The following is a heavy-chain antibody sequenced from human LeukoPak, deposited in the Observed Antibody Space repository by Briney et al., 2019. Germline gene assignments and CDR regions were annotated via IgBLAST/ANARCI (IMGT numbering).Heavy chain of an antibody. V-gene: IGHV4-38-2*02. CDR1: GDSISNPHY. CDR2: VFHSGSA. J-gene: IGHJ1*01. D-gene: IGHD2-15*01. Sequence: SSETLSLTCSVSGDSISNPHYWSWIRQPPGKELEWLGNVFHSGSANYIPSLKSRLTMSVDTSRNQFSLKLTSVTAADTAVYYCASEGGVATSSSIQHWGQGTLVTVSS. CDR3: ASEGGVATSSSIQH.